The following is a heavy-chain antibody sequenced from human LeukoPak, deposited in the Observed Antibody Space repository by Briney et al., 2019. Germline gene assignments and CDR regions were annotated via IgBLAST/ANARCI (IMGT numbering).Heavy chain of an antibody. CDR2: ISYDGSNK. Sequence: GGSLRLSCAASGFTFSSYAMNRVRQASGKGLESVAVISYDGSNKYYADSVKSRLTISRDNSKNTLYLQMNSLRAEDTAVYYCARASTRRITMVRGVITAGTFDSRGQGTLVTVSS. CDR1: GFTFSSYA. D-gene: IGHD3-10*01. J-gene: IGHJ4*02. V-gene: IGHV3-30-3*01. CDR3: ARASTRRITMVRGVITAGTFDS.